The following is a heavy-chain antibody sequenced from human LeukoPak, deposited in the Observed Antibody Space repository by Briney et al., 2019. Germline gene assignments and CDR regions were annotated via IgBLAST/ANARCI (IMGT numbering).Heavy chain of an antibody. Sequence: SETLPLTCAVYGGSFSGYYWSWIRQPPGKGLEWIGEINHSGSTNYNPSLKSRVTISVDTSKNQFSLKLSSVTAADTAVYYCARGYGSGSYNYYYYGMDVWGQGTTVTVSS. CDR3: ARGYGSGSYNYYYYGMDV. CDR1: GGSFSGYY. D-gene: IGHD3-10*01. V-gene: IGHV4-34*01. J-gene: IGHJ6*02. CDR2: INHSGST.